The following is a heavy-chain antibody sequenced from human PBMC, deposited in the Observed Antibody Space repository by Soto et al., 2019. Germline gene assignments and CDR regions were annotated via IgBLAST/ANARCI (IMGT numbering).Heavy chain of an antibody. CDR1: GGSISGFY. CDR3: ARGPFCGNDCYFDV. J-gene: IGHJ4*02. V-gene: IGHV4-4*07. D-gene: IGHD2-21*02. CDR2: IYSSGAT. Sequence: SETLSLTCTVAGGSISGFYWSWVRQPAGKGLEWIGRIYSSGATKYNPSLRNRVTMSVDTSTDQYSLNLASMTAADTAVYFCARGPFCGNDCYFDVWGQGTQVT.